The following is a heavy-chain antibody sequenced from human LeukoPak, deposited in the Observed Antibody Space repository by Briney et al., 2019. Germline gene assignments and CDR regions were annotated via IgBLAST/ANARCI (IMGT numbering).Heavy chain of an antibody. CDR1: GFAFSDWA. CDR3: PKAPATGEGYYFYYMDV. J-gene: IGHJ6*03. CDR2: VSGRGATT. V-gene: IGHV3-23*01. D-gene: IGHD7-27*01. Sequence: GGSLRLSCAASGFASGFAFSDWAGSWVRQAPGQGPEGGASVSGRGATTYYADSVRGRSPIPRTHPKNTLYLQMISLGADATAVYFCPKAPATGEGYYFYYMDVWGKGPTVTVPS.